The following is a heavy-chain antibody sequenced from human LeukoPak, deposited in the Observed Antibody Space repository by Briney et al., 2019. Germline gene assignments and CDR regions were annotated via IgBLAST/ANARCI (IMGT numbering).Heavy chain of an antibody. D-gene: IGHD3-22*01. Sequence: ASVKVSCKASGYTFTSYYMHWVRQAPGQGLEWMGIINPGGGSTSYAQKFQGRVTMTTDTSTSTAYMELSGLRSEDTAVYYCARGSDSSGYYSGELGYWGQGTLVTVSS. V-gene: IGHV1-46*01. CDR1: GYTFTSYY. CDR2: INPGGGST. CDR3: ARGSDSSGYYSGELGY. J-gene: IGHJ4*02.